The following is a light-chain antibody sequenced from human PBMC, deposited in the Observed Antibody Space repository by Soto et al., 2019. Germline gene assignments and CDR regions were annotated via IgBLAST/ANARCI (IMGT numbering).Light chain of an antibody. CDR3: SSYVGSNNFV. CDR1: SSDVGGYNY. J-gene: IGLJ1*01. CDR2: EVS. Sequence: QSALTQPPSASGSPGQSVTISCTGTSSDVGGYNYVSWYQQHPGKAPKLMIYEVSKRPSGVPDRFSGSKSGNTASLTVSGLQGEDGADYYCSSYVGSNNFVFGTGTKVTVL. V-gene: IGLV2-8*01.